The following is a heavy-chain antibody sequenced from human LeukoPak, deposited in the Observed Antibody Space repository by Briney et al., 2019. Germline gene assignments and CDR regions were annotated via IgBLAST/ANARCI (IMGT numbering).Heavy chain of an antibody. CDR3: TRHIIGSWGSDWFEP. D-gene: IGHD1-20*01. V-gene: IGHV3-23*05. CDR1: GFTFSSYA. Sequence: GGSLRLSCAASGFTFSSYAMSWLRQAPGKGLEWVAGISISGLKTYYGDSVKGRFTISRDNSRSTIYLQLNSLRAEDTAVYYCTRHIIGSWGSDWFEPWGQGTLVTVSS. CDR2: ISISGLKT. J-gene: IGHJ5*02.